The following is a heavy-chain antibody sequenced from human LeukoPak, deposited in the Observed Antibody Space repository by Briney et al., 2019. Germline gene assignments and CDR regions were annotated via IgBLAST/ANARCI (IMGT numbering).Heavy chain of an antibody. V-gene: IGHV1-69*13. CDR1: GGTFSSYA. CDR2: IIPIFGTA. CDR3: ARSYCSSTSCSRSPNWFDP. Sequence: SVKVSCKASGGTFSSYAISWVRQAPGQGLEWMGGIIPIFGTANYAQEFQGRVTITADESTSTAYMELSSLRSEDTAVYYCARSYCSSTSCSRSPNWFDPWGQGTLVTVSS. D-gene: IGHD2-2*01. J-gene: IGHJ5*02.